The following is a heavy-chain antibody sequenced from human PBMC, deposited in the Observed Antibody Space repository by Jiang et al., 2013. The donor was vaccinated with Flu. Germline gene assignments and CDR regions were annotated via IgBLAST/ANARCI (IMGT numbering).Heavy chain of an antibody. J-gene: IGHJ4*02. CDR3: ARVIWDTAMVIDY. D-gene: IGHD5-18*01. CDR2: IYYSGST. V-gene: IGHV4-31*03. Sequence: GLVKPSQTLSLTCTVSGGSISSGGYYWSWIRQHPGKGLEWIGYIYYSGSTYYNPSLKSRVTISVDTSKNQFSLKLSSVTAADTAVYYCARVIWDTAMVIDYWGQGTLVTVSS. CDR1: GGSISSGGYY.